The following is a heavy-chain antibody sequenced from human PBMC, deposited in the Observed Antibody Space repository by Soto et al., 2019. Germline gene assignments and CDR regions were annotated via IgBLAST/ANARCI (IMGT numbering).Heavy chain of an antibody. V-gene: IGHV1-46*01. Sequence: QVQLVQSGAEVRKPGASVRLSCKASGYTLTRFNLHWVRQAPGQGLEWMGIINTRGGTTDYAQKFRGRLTVTRDTSTSTVYMELSNLRSEDTAISYCARGPDDSDVPRWDYCGQGTRVTVSS. CDR3: ARGPDDSDVPRWDY. D-gene: IGHD4-17*01. J-gene: IGHJ4*02. CDR2: INTRGGTT. CDR1: GYTLTRFN.